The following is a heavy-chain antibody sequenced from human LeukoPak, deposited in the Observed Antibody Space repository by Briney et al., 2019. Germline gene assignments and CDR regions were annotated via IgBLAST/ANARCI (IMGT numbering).Heavy chain of an antibody. CDR1: GFTFSSYA. V-gene: IGHV3-30*01. J-gene: IGHJ5*02. CDR2: ISYDGSNK. Sequence: PGRSLRLSCAASGFTFSSYAMHWVRQAPGKGLEWVAVISYDGSNKYYADSVKGRFTISRDNSKNTLYLQMNSPRAEDTAVYYCASLESIAAAGTRWFDPWGQGTLVTVSS. CDR3: ASLESIAAAGTRWFDP. D-gene: IGHD6-13*01.